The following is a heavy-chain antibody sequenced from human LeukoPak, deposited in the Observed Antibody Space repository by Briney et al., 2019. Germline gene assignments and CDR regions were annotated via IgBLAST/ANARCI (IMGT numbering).Heavy chain of an antibody. CDR1: GGSFTGYN. D-gene: IGHD3-16*01. Sequence: SETLSLTCAISGGSFTGYNCTWIRQTPGEGLEWIGEVSDSGSTNYSPSLKSRLTISVDPSDSHFSLKLTSVTAADTAVYYCARGRIRDYIWGKNRSFFDLWGQGTLVTVSS. J-gene: IGHJ4*02. V-gene: IGHV4-34*01. CDR2: VSDSGST. CDR3: ARGRIRDYIWGKNRSFFDL.